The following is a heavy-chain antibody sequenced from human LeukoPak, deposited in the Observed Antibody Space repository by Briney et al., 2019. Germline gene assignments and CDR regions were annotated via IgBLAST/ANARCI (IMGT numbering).Heavy chain of an antibody. Sequence: SETLSLTCTVSGGSVSSGSYYWSWIRQPPGKGLEWIGYIYYSGSTNYNPSLKSRVTISVDTSKNQFSLKLSSVTAADTAVYYCARDVGDCSSTSCSRYYYYGMDVWGQGTTATVSS. D-gene: IGHD2-2*01. CDR1: GGSVSSGSYY. J-gene: IGHJ6*02. CDR3: ARDVGDCSSTSCSRYYYYGMDV. V-gene: IGHV4-61*01. CDR2: IYYSGST.